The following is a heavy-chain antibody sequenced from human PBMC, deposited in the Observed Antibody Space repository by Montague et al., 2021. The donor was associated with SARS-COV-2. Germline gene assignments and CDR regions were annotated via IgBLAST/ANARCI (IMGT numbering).Heavy chain of an antibody. CDR1: GFTFSSYA. CDR2: ISYDGSNK. Sequence: SLRLSCAASGFTFSSYAMHWVRQAPGKGLEWVAVISYDGSNKYYADSVKGRFTISRDNFKNTLYLQMNSLRAEDTAVYYCARGTGISSGWLDYWGQGTLVTVSS. CDR3: ARGTGISSGWLDY. V-gene: IGHV3-30-3*01. J-gene: IGHJ4*02. D-gene: IGHD6-19*01.